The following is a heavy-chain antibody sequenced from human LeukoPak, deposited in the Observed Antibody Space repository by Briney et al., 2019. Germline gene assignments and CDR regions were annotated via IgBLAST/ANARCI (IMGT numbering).Heavy chain of an antibody. Sequence: GGSLRLSCAASGFTVSSNYMSWVRQAPGMGLEWVSVIYSGASTYYADSVKGRFTISRDNSKNTLYLQMNSLRAEDTAVYYCARVEEGWFDPWGQGTLVTVSS. CDR2: IYSGAST. CDR1: GFTVSSNY. CDR3: ARVEEGWFDP. V-gene: IGHV3-53*01. J-gene: IGHJ5*02. D-gene: IGHD3-3*01.